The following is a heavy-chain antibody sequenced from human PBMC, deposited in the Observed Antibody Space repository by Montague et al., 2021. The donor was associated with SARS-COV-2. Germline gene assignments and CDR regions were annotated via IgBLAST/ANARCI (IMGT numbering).Heavy chain of an antibody. CDR2: IHYSGST. J-gene: IGHJ6*03. CDR1: GGSISGSNYY. V-gene: IGHV4-39*01. D-gene: IGHD3-3*01. Sequence: SETLSLTCTVSGGSISGSNYYWGWIRQPPGKGLEWIGTIHYSGSTYYKPSLKSRVTISLDTSKNQFSLKLSSVTAADTAVYYCARGDFGVVIIPSYYYYMDVWGKGTTVTVSS. CDR3: ARGDFGVVIIPSYYYYMDV.